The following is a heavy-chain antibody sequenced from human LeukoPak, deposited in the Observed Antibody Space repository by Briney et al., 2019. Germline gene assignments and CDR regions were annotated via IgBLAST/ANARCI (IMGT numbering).Heavy chain of an antibody. D-gene: IGHD3-10*01. Sequence: ASVKVSCKASGYTFTSYYMHWVRQAPGQGLGWMGIINPSGGSTSYAQKFQGRVTMTRDMSTSTVYMELSSLRSEDTAVYYCARTSGRGVTPDYWGQGTLVTVSS. CDR3: ARTSGRGVTPDY. CDR2: INPSGGST. CDR1: GYTFTSYY. V-gene: IGHV1-46*01. J-gene: IGHJ4*02.